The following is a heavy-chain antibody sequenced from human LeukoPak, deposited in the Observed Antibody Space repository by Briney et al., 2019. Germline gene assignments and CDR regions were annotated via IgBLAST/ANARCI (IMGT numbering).Heavy chain of an antibody. CDR1: GFSFIGYG. CDR2: ISDDGRSK. Sequence: GGSLRLSCAASGFSFIGYGMHWVRQAPGKGPEWVGVISDDGRSKDYADSVKGRFTISRDNAKNSLYLQMNSLGAEDTAVYYCARDAQWLVPEGYYYYMDVWGKGTTVTVS. J-gene: IGHJ6*03. V-gene: IGHV3-30*03. CDR3: ARDAQWLVPEGYYYYMDV. D-gene: IGHD6-19*01.